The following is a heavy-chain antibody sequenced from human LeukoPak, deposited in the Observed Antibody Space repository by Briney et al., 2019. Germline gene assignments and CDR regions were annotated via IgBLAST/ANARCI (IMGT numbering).Heavy chain of an antibody. CDR1: GGSISSYY. CDR3: ASTDVVVAADEYFQH. CDR2: IYTSGST. V-gene: IGHV4-4*07. Sequence: PSETLSLTCTVSGGSISSYYWSWIRQPPGKGLEWIGRIYTSGSTNYNTSPQSRVTMSADTSKNPFSLKLSSVTAADTAVYYCASTDVVVAADEYFQHWGQGTLVTVSS. J-gene: IGHJ1*01. D-gene: IGHD2-15*01.